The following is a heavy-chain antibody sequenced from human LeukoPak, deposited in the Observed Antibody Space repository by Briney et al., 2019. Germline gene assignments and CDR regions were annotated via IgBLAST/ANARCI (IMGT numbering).Heavy chain of an antibody. Sequence: GGSLTLSCAASGFTFISYLMHGVRQAPWKGLAGVSRISSDGSSTSYADSVRGRFTMSRDNAKNTLYLQMNSLRAEDTAVYYCARGWITAGAYYDYWGQGTLVTVSS. CDR2: ISSDGSST. CDR1: GFTFISYL. V-gene: IGHV3-74*01. J-gene: IGHJ4*02. CDR3: ARGWITAGAYYDY. D-gene: IGHD6-13*01.